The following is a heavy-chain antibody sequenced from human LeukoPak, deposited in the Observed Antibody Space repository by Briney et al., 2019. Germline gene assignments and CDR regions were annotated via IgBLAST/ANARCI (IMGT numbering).Heavy chain of an antibody. V-gene: IGHV3-53*01. CDR1: GFTVSNNY. CDR3: ARERSGAYPEH. J-gene: IGHJ1*01. D-gene: IGHD7-27*01. CDR2: FYSGGTT. Sequence: GGSLRLSCAASGFTVSNNYMSWVRQAPGKGLEWVSAFYSGGTTYYADSVKGRFTISADNSKNTVSLQMNSLRAEDTAVYYCARERSGAYPEHWGQGTLVTVSS.